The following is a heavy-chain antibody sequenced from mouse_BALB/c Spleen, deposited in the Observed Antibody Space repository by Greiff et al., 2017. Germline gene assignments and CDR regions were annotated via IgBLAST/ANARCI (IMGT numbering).Heavy chain of an antibody. V-gene: IGHV1-85*01. CDR2: IYPGDGST. Sequence: VQLQESGPELVKPGALVKISCKASGYTFTSYDINWVKQRPGQGLEWIGWIYPGDGSTKYNEKFKDKAILTVDKSSSTAYMQLSSLTSEDSAVYYCARLTRGSSYHFDVWGAGTTVTVSS. CDR3: ARLTRGSSYHFDV. J-gene: IGHJ1*01. D-gene: IGHD1-1*01. CDR1: GYTFTSYD.